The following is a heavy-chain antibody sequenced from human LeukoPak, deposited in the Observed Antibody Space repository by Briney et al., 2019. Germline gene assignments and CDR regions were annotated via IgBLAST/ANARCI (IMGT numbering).Heavy chain of an antibody. CDR2: INPNSGGT. CDR3: ARVLGGLGIFDY. D-gene: IGHD7-27*01. V-gene: IGHV1-2*06. J-gene: IGHJ4*02. Sequence: ASVKVSCKASGYTFTGYYKHWVRQAPGRGLEWMGRINPNSGGTNYAQKFQGRVTMTRDTSISTAYMELSRLRSDDTAVYYCARVLGGLGIFDYWGQGTLVTVSS. CDR1: GYTFTGYY.